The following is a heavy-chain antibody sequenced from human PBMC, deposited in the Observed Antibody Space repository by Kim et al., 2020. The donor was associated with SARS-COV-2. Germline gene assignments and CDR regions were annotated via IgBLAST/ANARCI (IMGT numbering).Heavy chain of an antibody. CDR3: ARDQSAGYSSSWNDY. Sequence: ADSVKGRFTISRDNSKNPLYLQMNSLRAEDTAVYYCARDQSAGYSSSWNDYWGQGTLVTVSS. V-gene: IGHV3-30*07. D-gene: IGHD6-13*01. J-gene: IGHJ4*02.